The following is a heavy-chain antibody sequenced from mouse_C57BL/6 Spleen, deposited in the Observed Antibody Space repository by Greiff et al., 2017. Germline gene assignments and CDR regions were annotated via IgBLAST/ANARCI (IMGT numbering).Heavy chain of an antibody. CDR2: ISDGGSYT. CDR1: GFTFSSYA. CDR3: ARDRGTTVVATDYFDS. V-gene: IGHV5-4*01. Sequence: EVQLVESGGGLVKPGGSLKLSCAASGFTFSSYAMSWVRQTPEKRLEWVATISDGGSYTYYPDNVKGRFTISRDNAKNNLYLQMSHLKSEDTAMYYCARDRGTTVVATDYFDSWGQGTTLTVSS. J-gene: IGHJ2*01. D-gene: IGHD1-1*01.